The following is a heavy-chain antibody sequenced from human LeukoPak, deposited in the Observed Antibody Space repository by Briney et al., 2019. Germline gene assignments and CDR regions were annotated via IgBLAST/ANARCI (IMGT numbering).Heavy chain of an antibody. D-gene: IGHD1-26*01. CDR3: ARDEWKLLRAY. Sequence: SGGSLRLSCAASGFTVRSNYMSWVRQAPGKGLEWVSIIYSGGSTYYADSVKGRFTISRDNSKNTLYLQMNSLRVEDTAVYYCARDEWKLLRAYWGQGTLVTVSS. CDR1: GFTVRSNY. J-gene: IGHJ4*02. V-gene: IGHV3-66*02. CDR2: IYSGGST.